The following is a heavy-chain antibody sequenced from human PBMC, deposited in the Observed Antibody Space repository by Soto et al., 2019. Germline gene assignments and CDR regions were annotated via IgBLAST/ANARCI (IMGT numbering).Heavy chain of an antibody. J-gene: IGHJ6*02. CDR1: GGSISSGGYS. D-gene: IGHD3-22*01. V-gene: IGHV4-30-2*01. CDR2: IYHSGST. Sequence: PSETLSLTCAVSGGSISSGGYSWSWIRQPPGKGLEWIGYIYHSGSTYYNPSLKSRVTISVDRSKNQFSLKLSSVTAADTAVYYCARGYYDSSGYYYYYYGMDVWGQGTTVTVSS. CDR3: ARGYYDSSGYYYYYYGMDV.